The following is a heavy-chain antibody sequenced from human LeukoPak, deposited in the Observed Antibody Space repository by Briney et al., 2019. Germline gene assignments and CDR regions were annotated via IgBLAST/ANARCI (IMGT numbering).Heavy chain of an antibody. V-gene: IGHV1-69*05. D-gene: IGHD6-6*01. J-gene: IGHJ5*02. CDR3: ARGIEYSSASNWFDP. CDR2: IIPIFGTA. CDR1: GGTFSSYA. Sequence: SVKVSCKASGGTFSSYAISWVRQAPGQRLEWMGGIIPIFGTANYAQKFQGRVTITTDESTSTAYMELSSLRSEDTAVYYCARGIEYSSASNWFDPWGQGTLVTVSS.